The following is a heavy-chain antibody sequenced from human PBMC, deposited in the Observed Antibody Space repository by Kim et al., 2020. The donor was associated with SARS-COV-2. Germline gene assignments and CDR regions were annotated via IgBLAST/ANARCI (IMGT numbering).Heavy chain of an antibody. CDR3: AKDLMLLWFGEFDNWFDP. CDR1: GFTFSSYG. J-gene: IGHJ5*02. V-gene: IGHV3-30*18. CDR2: ISYDGSNK. Sequence: GGSLRLSCAASGFTFSSYGMHWVRQAPGKGLEWVAVISYDGSNKYYADSVKGRFTISRDNSKNTLYLQMNSLRAEDTAVYYCAKDLMLLWFGEFDNWFDPWGQGTLVTVSS. D-gene: IGHD3-10*01.